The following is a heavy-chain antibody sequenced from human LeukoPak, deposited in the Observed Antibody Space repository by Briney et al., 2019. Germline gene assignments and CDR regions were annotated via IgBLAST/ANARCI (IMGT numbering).Heavy chain of an antibody. Sequence: GGTLRLSCAASGFTFSSYTMSWVRQAPGQGLEWVSAISGSGDTTYYADSVKGRFTISRDNSKNTLYLQMNSLRAEDTAVYYCARVPRVGKWLLLLIDYWGQGTLVTVSS. CDR2: ISGSGDTT. CDR3: ARVPRVGKWLLLLIDY. CDR1: GFTFSSYT. J-gene: IGHJ4*02. D-gene: IGHD3-22*01. V-gene: IGHV3-23*01.